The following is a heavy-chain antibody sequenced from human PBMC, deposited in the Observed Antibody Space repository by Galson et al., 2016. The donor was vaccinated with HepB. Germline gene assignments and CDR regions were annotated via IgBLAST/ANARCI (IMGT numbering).Heavy chain of an antibody. CDR2: INPNRGGT. CDR1: GYTFTGYY. D-gene: IGHD5-24*01. J-gene: IGHJ4*02. Sequence: SVKVSCKASGYTFTGYYIHWVRQAPGQGLEWMGRINPNRGGTNYAQKFQGRVAMTSDTSISTAYMELSSLRSDDTAVYYWATEDDYNYYGMDYWGRGTLVTVSS. V-gene: IGHV1-2*06. CDR3: ATEDDYNYYGMDY.